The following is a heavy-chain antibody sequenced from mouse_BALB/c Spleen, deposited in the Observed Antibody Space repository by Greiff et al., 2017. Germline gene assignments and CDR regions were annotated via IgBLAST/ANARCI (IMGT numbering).Heavy chain of an antibody. CDR3: ARGDYRSFFAY. CDR2: IWSGGST. Sequence: QVQLKESGPGLVQPSQSLSITCTVSGFSLTSYGVHWVRQSPGKGLEWLGVIWSGGSTDYNAAFISRLSISKDNSKSQVFFKMNSLQANDTAIYYCARGDYRSFFAYWGQGTLVTVSA. D-gene: IGHD2-14*01. J-gene: IGHJ3*01. CDR1: GFSLTSYG. V-gene: IGHV2-2*02.